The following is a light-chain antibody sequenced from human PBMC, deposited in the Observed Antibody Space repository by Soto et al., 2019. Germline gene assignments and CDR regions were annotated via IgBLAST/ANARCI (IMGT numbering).Light chain of an antibody. J-gene: IGLJ1*01. CDR3: QSYDSSLSGSSYV. V-gene: IGLV1-40*01. CDR1: SSNIGAGSD. CDR2: GNS. Sequence: QSVLTQPPSVSGAPGQRFTISCTGSSSNIGAGSDVHWYQQLPGTAPKLLIYGNSNRPSGVPDRFSGSKSGTSAFLAITGHQAEDEAEYYCQSYDSSLSGSSYVFGTGTKVTVL.